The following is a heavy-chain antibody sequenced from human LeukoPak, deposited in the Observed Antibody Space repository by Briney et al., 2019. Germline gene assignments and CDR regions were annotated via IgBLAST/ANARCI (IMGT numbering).Heavy chain of an antibody. CDR1: GGSISSHY. CDR3: AREGSVTTIFGMVNWFDP. J-gene: IGHJ5*02. Sequence: SETLSLTCTVSGGSISSHYWSWIRQPPGKGLEWIGYIYYSGNTNYNPSLKSRVTISVDTSKNQFSLKLNSVTAADTAVYYCAREGSVTTIFGMVNWFDPWGQGTLVTVSS. CDR2: IYYSGNT. D-gene: IGHD3-3*01. V-gene: IGHV4-59*11.